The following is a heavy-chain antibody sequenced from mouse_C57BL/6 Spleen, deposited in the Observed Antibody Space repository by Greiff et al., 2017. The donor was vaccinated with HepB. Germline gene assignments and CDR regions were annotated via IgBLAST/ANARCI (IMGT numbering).Heavy chain of an antibody. J-gene: IGHJ3*01. CDR3: TTPPTYGSRLAWFAY. CDR1: GFNIKDDY. Sequence: EVQLQQSGAELVRPGASVKLSCTASGFNIKDDYMHWVKQRPEQGLEWIGWIDPENGDTEYASKFQGKATITADTSSNTAYLQLSSLKSEDTAVYYCTTPPTYGSRLAWFAYWGQGTLVTVSA. CDR2: IDPENGDT. V-gene: IGHV14-4*01. D-gene: IGHD1-1*01.